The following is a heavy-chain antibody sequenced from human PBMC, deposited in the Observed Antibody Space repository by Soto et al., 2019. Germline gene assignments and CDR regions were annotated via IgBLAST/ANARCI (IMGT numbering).Heavy chain of an antibody. V-gene: IGHV5-51*01. Sequence: GESLKISCKGYGCSFSSYWLGWVRQIPGKGLERMGLIYPGDSDIRYSPSLQGQVTSSADKTSSTAYLQWSSLKASDTAMYDCARHGGARSVQHDIGYWAQGTLATVAS. CDR1: GCSFSSYW. D-gene: IGHD1-1*01. J-gene: IGHJ4*02. CDR2: IYPGDSDI. CDR3: ARHGGARSVQHDIGY.